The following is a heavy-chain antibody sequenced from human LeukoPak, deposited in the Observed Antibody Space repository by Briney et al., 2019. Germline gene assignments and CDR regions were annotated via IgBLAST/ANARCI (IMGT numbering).Heavy chain of an antibody. V-gene: IGHV3-23*01. Sequence: GGSLRLSCAASGFTFSSYAMSWVRQAPGKGPEWVSAISGSGGSTYYADSVKGRFTISRDNSKNTLYLQMNGLRAEDTAVYYCTTREALQIHWGQGTLVTVSS. CDR3: TTREALQIH. J-gene: IGHJ4*02. CDR2: ISGSGGST. CDR1: GFTFSSYA.